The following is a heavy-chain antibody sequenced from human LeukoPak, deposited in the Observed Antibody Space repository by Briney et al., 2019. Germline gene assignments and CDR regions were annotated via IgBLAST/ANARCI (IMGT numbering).Heavy chain of an antibody. V-gene: IGHV4-38-2*02. D-gene: IGHD3-10*01. CDR1: GDSLSSGYYY. Sequence: KTSETLSLTCTVSGDSLSSGYYYWSWIRQPPGKGLEWIGSIYHSGSTYYNPSLKSRVTISVDTSKNQFSLKLSSVTAADTAVYYCARAPINYYGSGSSDAFDIWGQGTMVTVSS. CDR2: IYHSGST. J-gene: IGHJ3*02. CDR3: ARAPINYYGSGSSDAFDI.